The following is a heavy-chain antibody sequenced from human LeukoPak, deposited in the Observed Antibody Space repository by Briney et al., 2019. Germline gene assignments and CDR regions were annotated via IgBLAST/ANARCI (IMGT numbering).Heavy chain of an antibody. CDR1: GGSVSSSSYY. Sequence: SETLSLTCTVSGGSVSSSSYYWGWIRQPPGKGLEWIGSIYYSGSTYYNPSLKSRVTISVDTSKNQFSLKLSSVTAADPAVYYCARQGWLVQFDYWGQGTLVTVSS. V-gene: IGHV4-39*01. D-gene: IGHD6-19*01. J-gene: IGHJ4*02. CDR2: IYYSGST. CDR3: ARQGWLVQFDY.